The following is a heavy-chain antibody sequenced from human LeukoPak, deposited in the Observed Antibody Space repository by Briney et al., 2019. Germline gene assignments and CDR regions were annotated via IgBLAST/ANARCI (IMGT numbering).Heavy chain of an antibody. V-gene: IGHV1-2*02. CDR2: INPNSGGT. Sequence: ASVKVSCKASGYTFTGYYMHWVRQAPGQGLEWMGWINPNSGGTNYAQKFQGRVTMTRDTSISTAYMELSRLRSDDTAVYYCAGVVAAAGRNNWFDPWGQGTLVTVSS. J-gene: IGHJ5*02. CDR3: AGVVAAAGRNNWFDP. CDR1: GYTFTGYY. D-gene: IGHD6-13*01.